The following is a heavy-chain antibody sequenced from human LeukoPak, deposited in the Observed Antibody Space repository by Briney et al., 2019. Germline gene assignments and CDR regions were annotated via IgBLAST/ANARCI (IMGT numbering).Heavy chain of an antibody. CDR3: ARKGCFDNCYLFDY. V-gene: IGHV1/OR15-2*03. D-gene: IGHD1-20*01. Sequence: RASVKVSCKASGYTFTSYYMHWVRQAPGQGLEWMGWINTNNGNTNYAQKFQGRVTMTRDTSTSTAYMELRSLGSDDTAVYYCARKGCFDNCYLFDYWGQGTLVTVSS. CDR2: INTNNGNT. J-gene: IGHJ4*02. CDR1: GYTFTSYY.